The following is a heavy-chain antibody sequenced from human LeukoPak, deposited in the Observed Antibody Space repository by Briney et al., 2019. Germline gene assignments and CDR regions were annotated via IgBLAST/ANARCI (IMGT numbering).Heavy chain of an antibody. D-gene: IGHD2-15*01. CDR1: RFSFSNSG. V-gene: IGHV3-23*01. Sequence: PGGSLRLSCVASRFSFSNSGMSWVRQPPGKGLEWVSAMSVSGGSTYYAASVKGRFTMSRDNSKNTLYLQMNSLRAEDTAVYYCAKDRYWEDIVDGLFDYWGQGTLVTASS. J-gene: IGHJ4*02. CDR3: AKDRYWEDIVDGLFDY. CDR2: MSVSGGST.